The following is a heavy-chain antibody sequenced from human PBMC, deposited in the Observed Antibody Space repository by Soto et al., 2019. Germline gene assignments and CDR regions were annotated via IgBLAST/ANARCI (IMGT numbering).Heavy chain of an antibody. Sequence: GASVKVSCKASGYTFTGYYMHCVRQAPGQGLEWMGWINPNSGGTNYAQKFQGWVTMTRDTSISTAYMELSRLRSDDTAVYYRAREYSSSHPSYGMDVWGQGTTVTVSS. D-gene: IGHD6-6*01. J-gene: IGHJ6*02. V-gene: IGHV1-2*04. CDR1: GYTFTGYY. CDR2: INPNSGGT. CDR3: AREYSSSHPSYGMDV.